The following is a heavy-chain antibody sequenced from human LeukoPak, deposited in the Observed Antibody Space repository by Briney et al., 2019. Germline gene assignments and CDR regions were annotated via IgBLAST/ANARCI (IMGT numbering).Heavy chain of an antibody. CDR2: IYSGGST. D-gene: IGHD1-14*01. Sequence: GGSLRLSCAASGFTFSSFAMTWVRQAPGKGLEWVSVIYSGGSTYYADSVKGRFTISRDNSKNTLYLQMNSLRAEDTAVYYCVVRSSPDGSDYWGQGTLVTVSS. J-gene: IGHJ4*02. CDR1: GFTFSSFA. CDR3: VVRSSPDGSDY. V-gene: IGHV3-53*01.